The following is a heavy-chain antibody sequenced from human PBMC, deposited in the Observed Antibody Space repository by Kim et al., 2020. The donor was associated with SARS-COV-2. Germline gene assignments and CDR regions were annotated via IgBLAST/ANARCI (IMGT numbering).Heavy chain of an antibody. D-gene: IGHD6-13*01. CDR3: AKDRSSWPPGDFDY. CDR2: ISSSSSYI. CDR1: GFTFSSYS. Sequence: GGSLRLSCAASGFTFSSYSMNWVRQAPGKGLEWVSSISSSSSYIYYADSVKGRFTISRDNAKNSLYLQMNSLRAEDTAVYYCAKDRSSWPPGDFDYWGQGTLVTVSS. V-gene: IGHV3-21*01. J-gene: IGHJ4*02.